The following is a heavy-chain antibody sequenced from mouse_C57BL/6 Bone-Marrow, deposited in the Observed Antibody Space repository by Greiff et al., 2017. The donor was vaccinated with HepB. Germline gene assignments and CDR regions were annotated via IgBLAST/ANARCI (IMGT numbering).Heavy chain of an antibody. J-gene: IGHJ2*01. Sequence: DVKLVESGGGLVQPGGSLKLSCAASGFTFSDYGMAWVRQAPRKGPEWVAFISNLAYSIYYADTVTGRFTISRENAKNTLYLEMSSLRSEDTAMYYCARQGSGYGSSFDYWGQGTTLTVSS. D-gene: IGHD1-1*01. V-gene: IGHV5-15*01. CDR2: ISNLAYSI. CDR1: GFTFSDYG. CDR3: ARQGSGYGSSFDY.